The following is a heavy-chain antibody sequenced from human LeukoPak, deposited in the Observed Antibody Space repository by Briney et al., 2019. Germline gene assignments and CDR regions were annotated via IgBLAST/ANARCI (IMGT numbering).Heavy chain of an antibody. CDR2: IYTSGST. Sequence: SQTLSLTCTVSGGSMSSSSYYWSWIRQPAGKGLEWIGRIYTSGSTTYNPSLKSRVTISLVTSKNQFSLKLSSVTAADTAVYYCARVFCSGGNCYHFDYWGQGTLVTVSS. CDR3: ARVFCSGGNCYHFDY. CDR1: GGSMSSSSYY. J-gene: IGHJ4*02. V-gene: IGHV4-61*02. D-gene: IGHD2-15*01.